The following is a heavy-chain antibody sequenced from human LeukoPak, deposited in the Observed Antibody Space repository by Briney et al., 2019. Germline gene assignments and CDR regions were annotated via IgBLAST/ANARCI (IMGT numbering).Heavy chain of an antibody. CDR2: INPSGGST. D-gene: IGHD6-19*01. CDR3: ARVSGIAVAGPAGVDV. Sequence: GASVKVSCKASGYTFTRYYMHWVPQAPGPRLEWMGIINPSGGSTSYAQKFQGRVTMTSDTSTSTVYMELSSLRSEDTAVYYCARVSGIAVAGPAGVDVWGQGTTVTVSS. J-gene: IGHJ6*02. CDR1: GYTFTRYY. V-gene: IGHV1-46*01.